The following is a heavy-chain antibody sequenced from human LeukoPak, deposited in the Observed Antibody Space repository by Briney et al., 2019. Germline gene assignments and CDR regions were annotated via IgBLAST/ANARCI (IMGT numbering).Heavy chain of an antibody. D-gene: IGHD3-10*01. J-gene: IGHJ3*02. CDR3: ARERGFRRGASPDAFDI. V-gene: IGHV1-2*02. CDR2: INPNSGGT. CDR1: GYTFTGYY. Sequence: GASVKVSCKASGYTFTGYYMHWVRQAPGQGLEWMGWINPNSGGTNYAQKFQGRVTMTRDMSISTAYMELSRLRSDDTAVYYCARERGFRRGASPDAFDIWGQGTMVTVSS.